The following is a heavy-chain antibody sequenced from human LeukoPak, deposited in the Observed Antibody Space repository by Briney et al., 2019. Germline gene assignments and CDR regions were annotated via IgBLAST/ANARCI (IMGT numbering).Heavy chain of an antibody. D-gene: IGHD6-13*01. CDR2: ISRNSNYI. CDR1: GFTFSSYI. J-gene: IGHJ4*02. Sequence: GGSLRLSCAASGFTFSSYIMNWVRQAPGKGLEWVSSISRNSNYIYYADSVKGRFTISRDNAKNSLYLQMNSLRAEDTAVYYCARDPHSNSWVDYWGQGTLVTVS. V-gene: IGHV3-21*01. CDR3: ARDPHSNSWVDY.